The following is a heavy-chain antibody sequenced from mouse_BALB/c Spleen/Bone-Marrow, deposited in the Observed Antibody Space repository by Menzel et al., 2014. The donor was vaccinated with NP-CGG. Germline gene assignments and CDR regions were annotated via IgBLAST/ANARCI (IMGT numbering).Heavy chain of an antibody. CDR3: ARGSYYEGAMDY. CDR1: GFSLTSYG. J-gene: IGHJ4*01. V-gene: IGHV2-9*02. CDR2: IWAGGST. D-gene: IGHD1-1*01. Sequence: VKLVESGPGLVAPSQSLSITCTVSGFSLTSYGVHWVRQPPGKVLEWLGVIWAGGSTNYNSALMSRLSIGKDNSKSQVFLKMNSLQTDDTAMYYCARGSYYEGAMDYWGQGTSVTVSS.